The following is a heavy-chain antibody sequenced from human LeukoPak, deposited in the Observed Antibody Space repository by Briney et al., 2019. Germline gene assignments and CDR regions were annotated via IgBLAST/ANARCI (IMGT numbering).Heavy chain of an antibody. CDR3: AKNFYYYDKSGYSGGDF. CDR2: ISGSGGST. J-gene: IGHJ4*02. D-gene: IGHD3-22*01. CDR1: GFTFSSYA. V-gene: IGHV3-23*01. Sequence: GGSLRLSCAASGFTFSSYAMSWVRQAPGKGLEWVSAISGSGGSTYYADSVKGRFTISRDNSKNTLYLQMNSLRAEDTAVYYCAKNFYYYDKSGYSGGDFWGRGTLVTVSS.